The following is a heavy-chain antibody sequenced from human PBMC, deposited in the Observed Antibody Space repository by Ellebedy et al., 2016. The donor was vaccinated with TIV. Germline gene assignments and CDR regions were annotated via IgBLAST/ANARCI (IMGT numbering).Heavy chain of an antibody. CDR3: ARRFGPFRSEFYFDF. V-gene: IGHV3-30*14. CDR2: TTFDGGKS. CDR1: GFTFRNHA. D-gene: IGHD3-10*01. J-gene: IGHJ4*02. Sequence: GESLKISCEASGFTFRNHAMSWVRQAPGKGLDWVALTTFDGGKSYHADSVRGRFTISRDNSKNTLYLQMNSLRPDDTALYYCARRFGPFRSEFYFDFWGQGVLVTVSS.